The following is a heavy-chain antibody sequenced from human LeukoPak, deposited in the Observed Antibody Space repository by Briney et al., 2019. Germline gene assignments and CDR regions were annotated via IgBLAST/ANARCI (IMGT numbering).Heavy chain of an antibody. CDR1: GYNFSSYW. CDR3: ARRSESSEYFQH. V-gene: IGHV5-51*01. Sequence: GESLKISCKGSGYNFSSYWIDWVRQMPGKGLECMGIIYPGDSDTRYSPSFQGQVTISADKSIITAYLQWSSLEASDTAMYYCARRSESSEYFQHWGQGTLVTVSS. D-gene: IGHD3-10*01. J-gene: IGHJ1*01. CDR2: IYPGDSDT.